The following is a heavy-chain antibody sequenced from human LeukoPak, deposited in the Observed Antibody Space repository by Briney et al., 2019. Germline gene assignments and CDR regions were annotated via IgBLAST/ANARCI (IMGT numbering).Heavy chain of an antibody. J-gene: IGHJ3*01. D-gene: IGHD6-25*01. CDR2: ISSNSGNT. CDR1: GYTFTSNG. V-gene: IGHV1-18*01. Sequence: GASVKVSCKASGYTFTSNGISWVRQAPGQGLEWMGWISSNSGNTKYAQKLQDRVILTTDTSTTTAYMELRSLRSGDTAIYYCVRDRLHAFDFWGHGTLVTVSS. CDR3: VRDRLHAFDF.